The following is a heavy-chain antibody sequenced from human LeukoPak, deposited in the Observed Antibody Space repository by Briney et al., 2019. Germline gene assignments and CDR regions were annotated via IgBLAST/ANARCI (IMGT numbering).Heavy chain of an antibody. CDR2: ISSSSSYI. D-gene: IGHD3-10*01. CDR3: ARDWSYGFGELLYRYYYYYGMDV. CDR1: GFTFSSYS. Sequence: GGSLRLSCAASGFTFSSYSMNWVRQAPGKGLEWVSSISSSSSYICYADSVKGRFTISRDNAKNSLYLQMNSLRAEDTAVYYCARDWSYGFGELLYRYYYYYGMDVWGQGTTVTVSS. J-gene: IGHJ6*02. V-gene: IGHV3-21*01.